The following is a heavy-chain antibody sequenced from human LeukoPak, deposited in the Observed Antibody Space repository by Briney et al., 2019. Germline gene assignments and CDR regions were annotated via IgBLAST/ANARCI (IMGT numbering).Heavy chain of an antibody. CDR1: GFTFSSYW. V-gene: IGHV3-74*01. D-gene: IGHD3-22*01. J-gene: IGHJ4*02. Sequence: GGSLRLSCAASGFTFSSYWMLWVRQAPGKGLVWVSRINSDGSSTSYADSVKGRFTISRDNAKNTLYLQMNSLRAEDTAVYYCARGDSSGYYYSSFGYWGQGTLVTVSS. CDR2: INSDGSST. CDR3: ARGDSSGYYYSSFGY.